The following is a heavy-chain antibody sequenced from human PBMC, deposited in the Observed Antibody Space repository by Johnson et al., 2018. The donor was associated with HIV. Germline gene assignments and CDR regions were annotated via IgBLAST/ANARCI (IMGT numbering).Heavy chain of an antibody. V-gene: IGHV3-64*01. D-gene: IGHD1-26*01. J-gene: IGHJ3*02. CDR3: ERCGELRAFDI. CDR2: ISGNGGST. Sequence: VQLVESGGGVVQPGRSLRLACAASGFTFSSYAMHWVRQAPGKGLAYVSAISGNGGSTYYANSVKGRFTISRDNSKNPLYLQMGSLRAEDMAVYYCERCGELRAFDIWGQGTMVTVSS. CDR1: GFTFSSYA.